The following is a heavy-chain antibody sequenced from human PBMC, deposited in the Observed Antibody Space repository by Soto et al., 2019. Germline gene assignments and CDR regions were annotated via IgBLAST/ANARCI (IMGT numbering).Heavy chain of an antibody. CDR2: IWYDGSNK. J-gene: IGHJ5*02. Sequence: GGSLRLSCAASGFTFSSYGMHWVRQAPGKGLEWVAVIWYDGSNKYYADSVKGRFTISRDNSKNTLYLQMNSLRAEDTAVYYCARDIIWFGGHRRHNRFALWGQGTLVTVSS. V-gene: IGHV3-33*01. CDR3: ARDIIWFGGHRRHNRFAL. CDR1: GFTFSSYG. D-gene: IGHD3-10*01.